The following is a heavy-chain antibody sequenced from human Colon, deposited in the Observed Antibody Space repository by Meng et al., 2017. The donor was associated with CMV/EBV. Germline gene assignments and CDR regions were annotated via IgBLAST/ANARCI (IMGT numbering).Heavy chain of an antibody. CDR3: ARQVRNDGRFDH. CDR2: SYDGEST. J-gene: IGHJ4*02. Sequence: GESLKISCAVSGLNVRTKYMSCVRQAPGKRLEWVAVSYDGESTNYADFAKGRFTISRDSSKNTVYLQMNSLRPEDTAVYYCARQVRNDGRFDHWGLGTLVTVSS. CDR1: GLNVRTKY. D-gene: IGHD4-17*01. V-gene: IGHV3-66*02.